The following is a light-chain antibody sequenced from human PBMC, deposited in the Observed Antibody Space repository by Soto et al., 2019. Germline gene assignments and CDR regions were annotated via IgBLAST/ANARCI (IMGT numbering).Light chain of an antibody. CDR2: NTS. CDR1: QSLVHSDGSTY. Sequence: DIVMTQTPLSSPVTLGQPASISCRSSQSLVHSDGSTYLSWLHQRPGQPPRLLIYNTSIRFSGVPDRFSGSGAGTDFTLSISRVEAEDVGIYYCMQASQFPFTFGPGTTVDIK. J-gene: IGKJ3*01. V-gene: IGKV2-24*01. CDR3: MQASQFPFT.